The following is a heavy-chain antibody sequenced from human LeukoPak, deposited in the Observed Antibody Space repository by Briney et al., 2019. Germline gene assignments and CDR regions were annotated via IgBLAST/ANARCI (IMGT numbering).Heavy chain of an antibody. Sequence: SSVKVSCKASGYTFTGYYMHWVRQAPGQGLEWMGLINPNSGATNYAQKFQGRVTMTRETSISTAYMELSRLRSDDTAVYYCARDSGSYRRRGAFDIWGQGTMVTVSS. J-gene: IGHJ3*02. CDR3: ARDSGSYRRRGAFDI. D-gene: IGHD1-26*01. CDR1: GYTFTGYY. CDR2: INPNSGAT. V-gene: IGHV1-2*02.